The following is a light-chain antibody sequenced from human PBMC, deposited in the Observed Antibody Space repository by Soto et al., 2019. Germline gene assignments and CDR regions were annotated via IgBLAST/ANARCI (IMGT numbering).Light chain of an antibody. CDR1: SSDVGGYNY. J-gene: IGLJ1*01. Sequence: QSVLTQPPSASGSPGQSVTLSCTGTSSDVGGYNYVSWYQQHPGKAPKLMIYEVNKRPSGVPHPFPGSQSGNQASLTVSGLQSEVEADYYCSSYAGISNFFYVFGTGPNFTVL. CDR2: EVN. CDR3: SSYAGISNFFYV. V-gene: IGLV2-8*01.